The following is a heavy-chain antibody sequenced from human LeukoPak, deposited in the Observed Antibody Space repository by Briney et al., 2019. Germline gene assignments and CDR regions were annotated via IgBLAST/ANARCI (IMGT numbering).Heavy chain of an antibody. CDR1: GGSINSSSYY. CDR2: INHSGST. CDR3: ARHRCSGGSCYPMNWFDP. Sequence: SETLSLTCAVSGGSINSSSYYWSWIRQPPGKGLEWIGEINHSGSTNYNPSLKSRVTISVDTSKNQFSLKLSSVTAADTAVYYCARHRCSGGSCYPMNWFDPWGQGTLVTVSS. D-gene: IGHD2-15*01. V-gene: IGHV4-39*01. J-gene: IGHJ5*02.